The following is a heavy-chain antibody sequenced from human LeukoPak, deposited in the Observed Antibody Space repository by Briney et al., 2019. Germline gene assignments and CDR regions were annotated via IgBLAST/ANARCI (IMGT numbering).Heavy chain of an antibody. J-gene: IGHJ4*02. V-gene: IGHV4-39*07. CDR1: GGSISSSSYY. D-gene: IGHD4-23*01. CDR3: ARNSGDF. Sequence: PSETLSLTCTVSGGSISSSSYYWGWIRQPPGKGLEWIGSIYYSGSTNYNPSLKSRVTMSLDASENQFSLKLSSVTAADTAVYYCARNSGDFWGQGTLVTVSS. CDR2: IYYSGST.